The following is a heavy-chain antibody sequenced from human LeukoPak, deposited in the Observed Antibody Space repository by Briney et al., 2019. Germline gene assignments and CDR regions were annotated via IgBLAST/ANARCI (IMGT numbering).Heavy chain of an antibody. V-gene: IGHV3-21*01. Sequence: GSLRLSCAASGFTFSSYSMNWVRQAPGKGLEWVSSISSSSSYIYYADSVKGRFTISRDNAKNSLYLQMNSLRAEDTAVYYCARDHQWLVDFDYWGQGTLVTVSS. CDR1: GFTFSSYS. CDR3: ARDHQWLVDFDY. CDR2: ISSSSSYI. J-gene: IGHJ4*02. D-gene: IGHD6-19*01.